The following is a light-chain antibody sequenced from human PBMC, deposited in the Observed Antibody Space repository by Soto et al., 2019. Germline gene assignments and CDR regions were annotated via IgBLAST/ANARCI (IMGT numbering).Light chain of an antibody. V-gene: IGLV1-44*01. CDR1: SSNIGSNH. J-gene: IGLJ2*01. CDR2: RSD. CDR3: AAWDDSRYGVV. Sequence: QSVLTQPPSLSGTPGQRVIIACSGSSSNIGSNHVNWYRHLPGAAPKLLIFRSDQRPSGVPDRFSGSKSGTTASLAISGLQSGDEADYYCAAWDDSRYGVVFGGGTKLTVL.